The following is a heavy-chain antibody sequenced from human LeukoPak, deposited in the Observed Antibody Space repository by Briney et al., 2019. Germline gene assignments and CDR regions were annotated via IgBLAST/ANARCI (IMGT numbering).Heavy chain of an antibody. J-gene: IGHJ6*04. V-gene: IGHV3-11*04. D-gene: IGHD3-10*02. CDR3: TELGITMIGGV. CDR2: ISSSGSTI. Sequence: GGSERLSCAASVFTFSNAWMSWFRQAPGKGLEWVSYISSSGSTIYYADSVKGRFTISRDNAKNSLYLQMNSLRAEDTAVYYCTELGITMIGGVWGKGTTVTISS. CDR1: VFTFSNAW.